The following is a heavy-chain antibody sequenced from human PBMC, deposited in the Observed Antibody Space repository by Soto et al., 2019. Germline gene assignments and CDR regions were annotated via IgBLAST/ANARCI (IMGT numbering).Heavy chain of an antibody. CDR1: GFTINNAW. Sequence: TGGSLRLSCAASGFTINNAWMSWVRQAPGKGLEWVGRIKSKGNGGTADYAAPVKGRFTISRDDSKNMLYLQMNSLRVDDTAVYYCARLPGGTAPRPDYWGQGTMVTVS. CDR3: ARLPGGTAPRPDY. J-gene: IGHJ4*02. V-gene: IGHV3-15*01. D-gene: IGHD6-6*01. CDR2: IKSKGNGGTA.